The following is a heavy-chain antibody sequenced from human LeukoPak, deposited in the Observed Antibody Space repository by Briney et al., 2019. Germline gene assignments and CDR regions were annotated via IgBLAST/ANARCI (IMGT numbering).Heavy chain of an antibody. CDR1: GFTFSSYA. D-gene: IGHD5-18*01. CDR2: ISGSGGST. CDR3: ARGYSYGYAAY. Sequence: GGSLRLSCAASGFTFSSYAMSWVRQAPGKGLEWVSAISGSGGSTYYADSVKGRFTISRDNSKNTLYLQMNSLRAEDTAVYYCARGYSYGYAAYWGQGTLVTVSS. V-gene: IGHV3-23*01. J-gene: IGHJ4*02.